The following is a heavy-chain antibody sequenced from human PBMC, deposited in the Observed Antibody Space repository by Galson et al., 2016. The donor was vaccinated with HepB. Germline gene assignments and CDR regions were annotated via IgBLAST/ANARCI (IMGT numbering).Heavy chain of an antibody. D-gene: IGHD3-3*01. CDR3: AREGGSRIFGVVIPVDCYYMDV. CDR2: ISSSSSFSSSSSYI. Sequence: SLRLSCAASGFTFSSYTLNWVRQAPGKGLEWVSSISSSSSFSSSSSYIYYADSVKGRFTISRDNAKNSLYLQMNSLRAADTAVYYCAREGGSRIFGVVIPVDCYYMDVWGKGTTVTVSS. CDR1: GFTFSSYT. J-gene: IGHJ6*03. V-gene: IGHV3-21*01.